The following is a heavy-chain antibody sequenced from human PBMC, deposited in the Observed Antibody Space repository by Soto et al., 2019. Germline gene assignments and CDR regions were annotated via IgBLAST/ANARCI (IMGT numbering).Heavy chain of an antibody. CDR2: ISYDGSNK. Sequence: GGSLRLSCAAPGFTFSSYGMHWVRQAPGKGLEWVAVISYDGSNKYYADSVKGRFTISRDNSKNTLYLQMNSLRAEDTAVYYCAKDLRFLECLDYWGQGTLVTVSS. D-gene: IGHD3-3*01. V-gene: IGHV3-30*18. CDR1: GFTFSSYG. J-gene: IGHJ4*02. CDR3: AKDLRFLECLDY.